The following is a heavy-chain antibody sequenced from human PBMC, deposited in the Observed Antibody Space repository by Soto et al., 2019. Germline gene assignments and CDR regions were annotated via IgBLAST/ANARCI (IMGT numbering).Heavy chain of an antibody. CDR2: ITNSSSTI. CDR3: ARTFAAAAYYYYYGMDV. CDR1: GFTFSSYT. Sequence: EVQLVESGGGLVQPGGSLRLSCAASGFTFSSYTRNWVRQAAGKGLEWVSYITNSSSTIYYADSVKGRFTISRDNAKNALYLQMNSLRDEDTAVNYCARTFAAAAYYYYYGMDVWGQGTTVTVSS. J-gene: IGHJ6*02. D-gene: IGHD6-13*01. V-gene: IGHV3-48*02.